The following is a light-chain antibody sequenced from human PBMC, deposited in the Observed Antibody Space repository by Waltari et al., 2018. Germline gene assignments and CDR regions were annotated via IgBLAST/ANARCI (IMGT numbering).Light chain of an antibody. V-gene: IGKV4-1*01. CDR3: QQFYNPLFI. CDR1: QSVSYNSDNKNF. CDR2: WAS. J-gene: IGKJ3*01. Sequence: DIVMTQSPDSLAVSLGERATINCKSSQSVSYNSDNKNFLAWYQQKPGQHPKLLIYWASTRASGFPDRVSGSGSGTEFTLTISSVQAEDVAIYYCQQFYNPLFIFGPGTKVDIK.